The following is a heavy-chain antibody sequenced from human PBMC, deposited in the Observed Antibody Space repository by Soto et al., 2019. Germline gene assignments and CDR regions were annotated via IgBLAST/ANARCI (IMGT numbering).Heavy chain of an antibody. CDR3: ARGHHYYLSYYYDGMDV. CDR1: GGSFIGYY. J-gene: IGHJ6*04. V-gene: IGHV4-34*01. D-gene: IGHD3-22*01. CDR2: INHSGST. Sequence: SETLSLTCAVYGGSFIGYYWSWIRQPPGKGLEWIGEINHSGSTNYNPSLKSRVTISVDTSKNQFSLKLSSVTAADTAVYYCARGHHYYLSYYYDGMDVWGKGTTVNVYS.